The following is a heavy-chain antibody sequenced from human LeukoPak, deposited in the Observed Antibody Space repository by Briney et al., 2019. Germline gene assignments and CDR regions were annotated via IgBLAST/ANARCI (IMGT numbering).Heavy chain of an antibody. CDR3: ARERVGYDSSGYYHSYYFDY. V-gene: IGHV4-59*01. CDR1: GGSISSFY. D-gene: IGHD3-22*01. CDR2: IYYSGST. J-gene: IGHJ4*02. Sequence: SETLSPTCTVSGGSISSFYWSWIRQPPGKGLEWIGSIYYSGSTNYNPSLKSRVTISLDTSKNQFSLRLSSVTAADTAVYYCARERVGYDSSGYYHSYYFDYWGQGTLVTVSS.